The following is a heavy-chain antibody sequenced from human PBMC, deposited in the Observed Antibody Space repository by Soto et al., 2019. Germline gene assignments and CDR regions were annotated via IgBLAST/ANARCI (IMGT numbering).Heavy chain of an antibody. CDR3: ARGGGYCTNGVCQTNPFGY. J-gene: IGHJ4*02. D-gene: IGHD2-8*01. V-gene: IGHV1-18*01. Sequence: QVQLVQSGAEVKKPGASVKVSCKASGYTFTSYGISWVRQAPGQGLEWMGWISAYNGNTNYAQKLQGRVTMTTDTSTSTAYMEVRSLRSDDTAVYYCARGGGYCTNGVCQTNPFGYWGQGTLVTVSS. CDR1: GYTFTSYG. CDR2: ISAYNGNT.